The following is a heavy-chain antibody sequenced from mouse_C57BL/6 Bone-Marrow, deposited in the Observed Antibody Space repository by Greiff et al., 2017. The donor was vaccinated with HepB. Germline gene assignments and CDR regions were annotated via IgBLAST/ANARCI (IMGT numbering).Heavy chain of an antibody. D-gene: IGHD1-1*01. J-gene: IGHJ3*01. CDR3: ASRGLYYPQWGFAY. Sequence: VQLQQSGAELARPGASVKLSCKASGYTFTSYGISWVKQRTGQGLEWIGEIDPRSGNTYYNEKFKGKATLTADKSSSTAYMELRSLTSEDSAVYFCASRGLYYPQWGFAYWGQGTLVTVSA. CDR1: GYTFTSYG. V-gene: IGHV1-81*01. CDR2: IDPRSGNT.